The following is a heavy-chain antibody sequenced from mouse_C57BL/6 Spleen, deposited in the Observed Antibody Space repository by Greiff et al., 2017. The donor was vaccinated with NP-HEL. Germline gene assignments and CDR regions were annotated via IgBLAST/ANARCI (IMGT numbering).Heavy chain of an antibody. V-gene: IGHV1-64*01. J-gene: IGHJ4*01. D-gene: IGHD3-2*02. CDR1: GYTFTSYW. Sequence: QVQLKQPGAELVKPGASVKLSCKASGYTFTSYWMHWVKQRPGQGLEWIGMIHPNSGSTNYNEKFKSKATLTVDKSSSTAYMQLSSLTSEDSAVYYCARSETAQATEAMDYWGQGTSVTVSS. CDR2: IHPNSGST. CDR3: ARSETAQATEAMDY.